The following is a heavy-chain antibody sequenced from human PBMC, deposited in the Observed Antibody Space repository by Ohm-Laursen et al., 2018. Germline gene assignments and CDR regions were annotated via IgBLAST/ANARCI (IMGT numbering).Heavy chain of an antibody. CDR2: ISDGGGST. D-gene: IGHD3-22*01. J-gene: IGHJ5*02. CDR1: GFTFSSYG. V-gene: IGHV3-23*01. Sequence: SLRLSCAASGFTFSSYGMHWVRQAPGKGLEWVSAISDGGGSTYYADSVKGRFTISRDNSKNTLYLQMNSLRAEDTAVYYCAKRGSGYYDWFDPWGQGTLVIVSS. CDR3: AKRGSGYYDWFDP.